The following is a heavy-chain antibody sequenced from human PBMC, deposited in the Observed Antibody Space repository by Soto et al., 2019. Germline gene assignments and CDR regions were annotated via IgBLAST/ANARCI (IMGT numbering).Heavy chain of an antibody. CDR3: ARDYKEKFDY. CDR2: IWYDGSNK. D-gene: IGHD1-20*01. V-gene: IGHV3-33*01. CDR1: GFTFSSYG. J-gene: IGHJ4*02. Sequence: GGSLRLSCAASGFTFSSYGMHWVRQAPGEGLEWVAVIWYDGSNKYYADSVKGRFTISRDNSKNTLYLQMNSLRAEDTAVYYCARDYKEKFDYWGQGTLVTVSS.